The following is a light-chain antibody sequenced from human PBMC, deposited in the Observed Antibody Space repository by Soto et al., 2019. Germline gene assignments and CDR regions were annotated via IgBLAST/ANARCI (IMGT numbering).Light chain of an antibody. CDR3: QQYNNWPVA. J-gene: IGKJ2*01. Sequence: ETVMTQSPATLSVSPGEGATLSCRASQSVSANLAWYQQKPGQAPRLLIYGASTRATGIPARFSGSGSGTEFTLTISSLQSEDFAVYSCQQYNNWPVAFGQGTKLEIK. V-gene: IGKV3-15*01. CDR1: QSVSAN. CDR2: GAS.